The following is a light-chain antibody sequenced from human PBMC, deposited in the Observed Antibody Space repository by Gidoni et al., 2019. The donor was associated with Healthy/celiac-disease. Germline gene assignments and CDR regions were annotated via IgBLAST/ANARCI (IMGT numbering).Light chain of an antibody. CDR1: QDISNY. V-gene: IGKV1-33*01. J-gene: IGKJ4*01. CDR3: QQYDNLPWT. CDR2: DAS. Sequence: DIQMTQYPSSLSASVGDRVTITCQASQDISNYLNWYQQKPGKAPKLLIYDASNLETGVPSRFSGSGSGTDFTFTISSLQPEDIATYYCQQYDNLPWTFGGGTKVEIK.